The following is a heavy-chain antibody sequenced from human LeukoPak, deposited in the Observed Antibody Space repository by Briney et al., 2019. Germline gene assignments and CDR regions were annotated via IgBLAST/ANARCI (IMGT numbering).Heavy chain of an antibody. CDR2: INHSGST. Sequence: SETLSLTCAVYGGSFSGYYWSWIRPPPGKGLEWIGEINHSGSTNYNPSLKSRVTISVDTTKNQFSLKLSSVTAADTAVYYCARGGDCFDYWGQGTLVTVSS. D-gene: IGHD2-21*01. CDR3: ARGGDCFDY. CDR1: GGSFSGYY. J-gene: IGHJ4*02. V-gene: IGHV4-34*01.